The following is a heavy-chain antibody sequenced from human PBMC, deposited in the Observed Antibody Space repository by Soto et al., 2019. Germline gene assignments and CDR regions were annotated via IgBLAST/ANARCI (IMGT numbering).Heavy chain of an antibody. CDR1: GFTFSSYS. CDR2: ISSSSSYI. J-gene: IGHJ4*02. CDR3: ARGRANCSRGSCYYFDY. Sequence: EVQLVESGGGLVKPGGSLRLSCAASGFTFSSYSMNWVRQATGKGLEWVSSISSSSSYIYYADSVKGRFTISRDNAKNSLYLQMNSLRAEDTAVYYCARGRANCSRGSCYYFDYWGQGTLVTVSS. V-gene: IGHV3-21*01. D-gene: IGHD2-15*01.